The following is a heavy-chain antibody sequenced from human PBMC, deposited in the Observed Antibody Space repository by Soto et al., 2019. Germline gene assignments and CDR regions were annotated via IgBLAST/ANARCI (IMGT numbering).Heavy chain of an antibody. V-gene: IGHV1-69*13. D-gene: IGHD2-2*01. J-gene: IGHJ6*02. CDR2: IIPIFGTA. CDR1: GGTFSSYA. Sequence: SVKVSCKASGGTFSSYAISWVRQAPGQGLEWMGGIIPIFGTANYAQKFQGRVTITADESTSTAYMELSSLRSEDTAVYYCAAIVVPAAPRDYYYYGMDVWGQGTMVTVSS. CDR3: AAIVVPAAPRDYYYYGMDV.